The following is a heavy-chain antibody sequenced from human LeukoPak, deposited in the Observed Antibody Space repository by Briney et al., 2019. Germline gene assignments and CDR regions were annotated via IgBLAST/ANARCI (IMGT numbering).Heavy chain of an antibody. Sequence: ASVKVSCKASGGTFSSYAISWVRQAPGQGLEWMGGIVPIFGTANYAQKFQGRVTITADKSTSTAYMELSSLRSEDTAVYYCARAELRFLEWPTGADAFDIWGQGTMVTVSS. CDR2: IVPIFGTA. J-gene: IGHJ3*02. CDR3: ARAELRFLEWPTGADAFDI. V-gene: IGHV1-69*06. CDR1: GGTFSSYA. D-gene: IGHD3-3*01.